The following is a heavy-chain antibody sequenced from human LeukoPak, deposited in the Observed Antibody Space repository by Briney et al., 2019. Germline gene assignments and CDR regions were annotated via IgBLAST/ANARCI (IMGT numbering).Heavy chain of an antibody. D-gene: IGHD3-10*02. V-gene: IGHV4-59*01. J-gene: IGHJ5*02. CDR2: VAYSGNS. Sequence: SETLSLTCTASGDSINNYYWSWLRQTPGEGLEWIGFVAYSGNSNYNPSLESRVTISIDTSKNQFSLKLNSVTAADTAMYYCARVVRGAVTFNRFDPWGQGTLVTVSS. CDR3: ARVVRGAVTFNRFDP. CDR1: GDSINNYY.